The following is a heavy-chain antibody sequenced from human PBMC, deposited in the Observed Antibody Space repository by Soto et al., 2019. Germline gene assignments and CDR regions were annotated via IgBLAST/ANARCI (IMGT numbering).Heavy chain of an antibody. D-gene: IGHD6-19*01. V-gene: IGHV3-23*01. J-gene: IGHJ3*02. Sequence: EVQLLESGGGLVQPGGSLRLSCAASGFTFSSYAMSWVRQAPGKGLEWVSAISGSGGSTYYADSVKGRFTIPRDNSKNTLYLQMNSLRAEDTAVYYCAASSGCYHAFDIWGQGTMVTVSS. CDR1: GFTFSSYA. CDR3: AASSGCYHAFDI. CDR2: ISGSGGST.